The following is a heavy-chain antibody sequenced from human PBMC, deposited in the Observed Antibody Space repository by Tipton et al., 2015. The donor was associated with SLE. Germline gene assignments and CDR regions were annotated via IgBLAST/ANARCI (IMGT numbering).Heavy chain of an antibody. CDR1: GGSISSSSYY. Sequence: TLPLTCTVSGGSISSSSYYWAWIRQPPGKGLEWIGSIYYSGSTYYNPSLESRVTISVDTSKNQFSLKLSSVTAADTAVFYCAHANWGTNFDYWGQGTLVTVSS. J-gene: IGHJ4*02. V-gene: IGHV4-39*07. CDR2: IYYSGST. D-gene: IGHD7-27*01. CDR3: AHANWGTNFDY.